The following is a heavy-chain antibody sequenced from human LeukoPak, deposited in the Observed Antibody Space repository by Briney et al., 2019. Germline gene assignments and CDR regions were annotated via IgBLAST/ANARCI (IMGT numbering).Heavy chain of an antibody. V-gene: IGHV1-69*05. Sequence: SVKVSCKASGGTFTSYAISWVRQAPGQGLEWMGRIIPIFGTANYAQKFQGRVTITTDESTSTAYLELSSLRSEYTAVYYCAKGGYYDILTGYLDWFDPWGQGTLVTVSS. D-gene: IGHD3-9*01. CDR1: GGTFTSYA. CDR3: AKGGYYDILTGYLDWFDP. J-gene: IGHJ5*02. CDR2: IIPIFGTA.